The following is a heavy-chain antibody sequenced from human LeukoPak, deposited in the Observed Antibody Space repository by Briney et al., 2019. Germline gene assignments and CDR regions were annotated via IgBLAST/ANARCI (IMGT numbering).Heavy chain of an antibody. J-gene: IGHJ5*02. D-gene: IGHD6-13*01. V-gene: IGHV1-2*04. Sequence: ASVKVSCKASGYTFTGYYMHWVRQAPGQGLEWMGWINPNSGGTNYGQKFQGWVTMTRDTSISTAYMELSRLRSDDTAVYYCARGSSAAAGPFDNWFDPWGQGTLVTVSS. CDR1: GYTFTGYY. CDR2: INPNSGGT. CDR3: ARGSSAAAGPFDNWFDP.